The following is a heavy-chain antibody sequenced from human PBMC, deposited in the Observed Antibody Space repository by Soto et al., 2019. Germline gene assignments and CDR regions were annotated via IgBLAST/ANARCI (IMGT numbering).Heavy chain of an antibody. V-gene: IGHV4-59*01. CDR2: IYYSGST. CDR1: GDSIRHYY. J-gene: IGHJ6*02. D-gene: IGHD6-19*01. CDR3: ARGISERILPVEV. Sequence: QVQLQEAGPGLVNPSGTLSLTCTVSGDSIRHYYWNWIRQTPGKGLEWIGYIYYSGSTSYNPSLASRVSIFIDTSTTSVSLNLNSVTPADSGVYFCARGISERILPVEVLGRGTTFTVSS.